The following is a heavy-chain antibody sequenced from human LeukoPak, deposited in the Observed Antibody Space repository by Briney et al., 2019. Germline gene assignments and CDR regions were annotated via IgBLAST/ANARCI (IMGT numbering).Heavy chain of an antibody. CDR1: GFTFSSYA. Sequence: GGSLRLSCAASGFTFSSYAMSWVRQAPGRGLEWISGISGSGDSTNYADSVKGRFTSSRDNSKNTLFLQMNMLRAEDTAVYYCAKIPVSYSSGWSNFDYWGQGTLVTVSS. D-gene: IGHD6-19*01. J-gene: IGHJ4*02. CDR2: ISGSGDST. V-gene: IGHV3-23*01. CDR3: AKIPVSYSSGWSNFDY.